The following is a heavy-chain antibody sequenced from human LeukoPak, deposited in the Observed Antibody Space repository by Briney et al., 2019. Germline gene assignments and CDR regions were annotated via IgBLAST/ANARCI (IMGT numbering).Heavy chain of an antibody. Sequence: GGSLRLSCAASGFTFSSYSMNWVRQAPGKGLEWVPSISSSSSYIYYADSVKGRFTISRDNAKNSLYLQMNSLRAEDTAVYYCARDSPPPYDSSGYHDYWGQGTLVTVSS. CDR2: ISSSSSYI. V-gene: IGHV3-21*01. J-gene: IGHJ4*02. CDR3: ARDSPPPYDSSGYHDY. D-gene: IGHD3-22*01. CDR1: GFTFSSYS.